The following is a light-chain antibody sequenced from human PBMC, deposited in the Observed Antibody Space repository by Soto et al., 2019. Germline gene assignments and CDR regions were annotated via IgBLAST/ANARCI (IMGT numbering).Light chain of an antibody. V-gene: IGKV1-12*01. CDR2: AAS. CDR3: QQARRFPIT. CDR1: QDISNW. Sequence: IRMYKSPSTLSASVGDRVTISCRASQDISNWLAWYQQKPGEAPKFLIYAASNLQSGVPSKFSVSGSGTDFTLTISSLQPEDFAVYYCQQARRFPITFGQGTLLAIK. J-gene: IGKJ5*01.